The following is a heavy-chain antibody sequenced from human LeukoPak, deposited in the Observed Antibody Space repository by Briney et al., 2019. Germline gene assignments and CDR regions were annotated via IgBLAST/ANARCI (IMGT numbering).Heavy chain of an antibody. CDR1: GYSISSGYY. Sequence: SETLSLTCAVSGYSISSGYYWGWIRQPPGKGLEWIGSIYHSGSTYYNPSLKSRVTILADTSKHQFSLKLSSVTAADTAVYYCARGGLTDHFDYWGQGTLVTVSS. CDR3: ARGGLTDHFDY. J-gene: IGHJ4*02. D-gene: IGHD4/OR15-4a*01. CDR2: IYHSGST. V-gene: IGHV4-38-2*01.